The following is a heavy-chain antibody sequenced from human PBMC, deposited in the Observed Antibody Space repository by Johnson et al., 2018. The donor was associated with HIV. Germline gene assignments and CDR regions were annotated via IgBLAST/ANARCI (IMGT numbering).Heavy chain of an antibody. Sequence: QVQLVESGGGVVQPGRSLRLSCAASGFTFSSYAMHWVRQATGKGLEWVAVISYDGSNKYYADSVKGRFTISRDNSKNPLYLQMNSLRAEDTAVYYCASDWGSRHAFDIWGQGTMVTVSS. V-gene: IGHV3-30*04. J-gene: IGHJ3*02. CDR3: ASDWGSRHAFDI. CDR2: ISYDGSNK. CDR1: GFTFSSYA. D-gene: IGHD7-27*01.